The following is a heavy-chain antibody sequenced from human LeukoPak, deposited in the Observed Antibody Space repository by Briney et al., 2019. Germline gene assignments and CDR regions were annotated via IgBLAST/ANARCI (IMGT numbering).Heavy chain of an antibody. V-gene: IGHV3-74*01. CDR2: INRDGSSI. D-gene: IGHD6-19*01. J-gene: IGHJ4*02. Sequence: GGSLRLSCAASRFTFSSHWIHWVRQAPGKGLVWVSRINRDGSSITYADSVKGRFTISRDNAKNTLYLQMNSLRAEDTAVYYCAREGLKAVAGSLDYWGQGTLVTVSS. CDR1: RFTFSSHW. CDR3: AREGLKAVAGSLDY.